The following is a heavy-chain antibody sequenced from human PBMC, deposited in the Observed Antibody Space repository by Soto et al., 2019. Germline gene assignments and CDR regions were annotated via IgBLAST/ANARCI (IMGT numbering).Heavy chain of an antibody. CDR3: AKHCYFHY. Sequence: EAQLVESGGGLVQPGRSLRLSCAASGFTLDDYAMHWVRQAPGKGLEWVSDISRNSGSIGYADSVKHRFTISRDNAKNALYLQMNSVSAEDTALYYCAKHCYFHYWGQGNLVTVSP. J-gene: IGHJ4*02. CDR1: GFTLDDYA. V-gene: IGHV3-9*01. CDR2: ISRNSGSI.